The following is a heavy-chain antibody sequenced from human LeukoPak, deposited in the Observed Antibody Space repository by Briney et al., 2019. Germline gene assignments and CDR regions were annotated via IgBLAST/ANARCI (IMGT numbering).Heavy chain of an antibody. D-gene: IGHD3-22*01. CDR3: ASGYPSWFDP. CDR1: GGSISSSSYY. V-gene: IGHV4-39*07. J-gene: IGHJ5*02. CDR2: IYYSGST. Sequence: SETLSLTCTVSGGSISSSSYYWGWIRQPPGKGLEWIGSIYYSGSTYYNPSLKSRVTISVDTSKNQFSLKLSSVTAADTAVYYCASGYPSWFDPWGQGTLVTVSS.